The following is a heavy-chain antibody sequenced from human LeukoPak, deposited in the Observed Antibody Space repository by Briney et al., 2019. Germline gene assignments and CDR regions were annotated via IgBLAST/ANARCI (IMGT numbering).Heavy chain of an antibody. V-gene: IGHV4-59*01. D-gene: IGHD3-3*01. J-gene: IGHJ5*02. CDR3: TRRPSTMFGGGFDP. CDR1: GGSISSFY. Sequence: NPSETLSLTCTVTGGSISSFYWTWIRQSPVRGLEWIGYIHNNGRTNSNPSLKSRATISLDTSKNQFVLSLTSVTAADTAVYYCTRRPSTMFGGGFDPWGQGILVTVSS. CDR2: IHNNGRT.